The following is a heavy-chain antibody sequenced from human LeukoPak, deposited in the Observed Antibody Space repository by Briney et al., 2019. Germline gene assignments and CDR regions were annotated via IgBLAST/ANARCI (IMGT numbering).Heavy chain of an antibody. CDR1: GFTFRNYA. CDR2: IGSSGGDT. CDR3: ARDWARCGAGCYSRADAFDI. Sequence: GGSLRLSCAASGFTFRNYAMTWVRQAPGKGLEWVSAIGSSGGDTFYANSVKGRFTISRDNSKNTLYLQMNSLEVEDTAIYYCARDWARCGAGCYSRADAFDIWGQGTMVTVSS. D-gene: IGHD2-21*02. V-gene: IGHV3-23*01. J-gene: IGHJ3*02.